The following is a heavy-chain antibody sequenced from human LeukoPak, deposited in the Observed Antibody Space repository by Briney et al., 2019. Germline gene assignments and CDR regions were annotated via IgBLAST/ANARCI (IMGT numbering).Heavy chain of an antibody. J-gene: IGHJ5*02. Sequence: ASVKVSCKASGYTFTGYYMHWVRQAPGQGLEWMGWINPNSGGTNYAQKFQGRVTMTRDTSISTAYMELSRLRSDDTAVYYCARDHCSSTSCSRRFDPWGQGTLVTVSS. V-gene: IGHV1-2*02. D-gene: IGHD2-2*01. CDR2: INPNSGGT. CDR1: GYTFTGYY. CDR3: ARDHCSSTSCSRRFDP.